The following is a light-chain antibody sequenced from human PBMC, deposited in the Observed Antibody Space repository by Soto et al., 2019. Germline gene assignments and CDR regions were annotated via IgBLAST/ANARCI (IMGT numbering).Light chain of an antibody. CDR2: AAS. J-gene: IGKJ5*01. V-gene: IGKV1D-12*01. Sequence: DIQMTQSPSSLSASVGDTVTITCRSSQDVGRWLSWYQQKPGKAPKILIFAASSLQSGVPSRFSGSGSGTDFTLTITSLQSEDFATYYFQHAKRFPVTFGQGTRLEIK. CDR1: QDVGRW. CDR3: QHAKRFPVT.